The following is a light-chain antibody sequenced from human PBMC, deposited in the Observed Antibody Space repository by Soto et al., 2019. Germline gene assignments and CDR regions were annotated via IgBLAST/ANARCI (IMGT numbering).Light chain of an antibody. Sequence: DIQMTQSPSSLSASVGDRVTITCQASQDITNYLNWYQHKAGEAPKLLIFDASNLKTGVPSRFSGSGSGTDFTFTISSLQPEDIATFYCQQYHNFPYTFGQGTKLEI. CDR3: QQYHNFPYT. V-gene: IGKV1-33*01. CDR1: QDITNY. J-gene: IGKJ2*01. CDR2: DAS.